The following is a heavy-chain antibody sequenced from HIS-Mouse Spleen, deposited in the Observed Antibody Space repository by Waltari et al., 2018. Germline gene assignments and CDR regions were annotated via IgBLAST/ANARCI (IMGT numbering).Heavy chain of an antibody. CDR1: GYTFTGYY. D-gene: IGHD7-27*01. CDR2: INPNSGGT. V-gene: IGHV1-2*02. Sequence: QVQLVQSGAEVKKPGASVKVSCKASGYTFTGYYLHWVRQAPGQGLEWMGRINPNSGGTNLATKFQGRVTMTRDTSISTAYMELSRLRSDDTAVYYCARVTGDDAFDIWGQGTMVTVSS. CDR3: ARVTGDDAFDI. J-gene: IGHJ3*02.